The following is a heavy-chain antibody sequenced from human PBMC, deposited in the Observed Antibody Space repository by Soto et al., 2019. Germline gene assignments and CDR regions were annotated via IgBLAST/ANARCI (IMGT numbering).Heavy chain of an antibody. Sequence: PSETLSLTCAVSGFSIRTGDYWAWIRQPPGKGLEWIGSIFHSGLTYYNPSLKSRVTISLDTSKNQFSVGLRSVTAADTAVYYCARETSPTGIAVAGTNLHFHSWGQGALVTVSS. CDR1: GFSIRTGDY. CDR2: IFHSGLT. V-gene: IGHV4-38-2*02. J-gene: IGHJ4*02. D-gene: IGHD6-19*01. CDR3: ARETSPTGIAVAGTNLHFHS.